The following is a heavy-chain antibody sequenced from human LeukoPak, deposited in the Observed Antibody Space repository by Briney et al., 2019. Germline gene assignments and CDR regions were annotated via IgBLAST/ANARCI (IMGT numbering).Heavy chain of an antibody. V-gene: IGHV4-39*01. CDR1: GGSVTTSSYY. J-gene: IGHJ4*02. D-gene: IGHD1-1*01. CDR3: ARVTATTPFDY. CDR2: IHYSGST. Sequence: SETLSLTCTVSGGSVTTSSYYWGWIRQPPGKGLEWIGSIHYSGSTYYNPSLKSRVTISVDTSKKQFSLKLSSVTAADTAVYFCARVTATTPFDYWGQGTLVTVSS.